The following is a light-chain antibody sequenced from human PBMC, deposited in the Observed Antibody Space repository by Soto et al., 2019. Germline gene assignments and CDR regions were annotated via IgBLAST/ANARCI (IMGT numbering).Light chain of an antibody. J-gene: IGLJ2*01. CDR3: SSYAGTNNVI. CDR1: ISDVGGYNH. CDR2: EVT. V-gene: IGLV2-8*01. Sequence: QSVLTQPPSASGSPGQSVTISCAGSISDVGGYNHVSWYQQHPAKAPKLLIYEVTKRPSGVPARFSGSKSGNTASLTVSGLQGDDEADYYCSSYAGTNNVIFGGGTKLTVL.